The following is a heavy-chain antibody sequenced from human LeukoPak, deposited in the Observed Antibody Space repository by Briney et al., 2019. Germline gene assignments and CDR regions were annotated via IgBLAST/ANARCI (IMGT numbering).Heavy chain of an antibody. CDR3: ARSRRYDSSGPGDY. J-gene: IGHJ4*02. D-gene: IGHD3-22*01. CDR2: INPDDSKS. CDR1: GYTSTNYW. V-gene: IGHV5-51*01. Sequence: GESLKISCRGSGYTSTNYWIGWVRPMPGKGLEWMGIINPDDSKSRYSPSFQGQVTISADKSISTAYLQWSSLKASDTAMYYCARSRRYDSSGPGDYWGQGTLVTVSS.